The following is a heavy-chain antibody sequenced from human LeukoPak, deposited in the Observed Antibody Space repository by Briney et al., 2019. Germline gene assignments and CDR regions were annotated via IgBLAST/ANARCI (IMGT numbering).Heavy chain of an antibody. J-gene: IGHJ6*02. CDR1: GFTFSYHW. CDR3: ARDLITMLSSDYYYGMDV. V-gene: IGHV3-7*01. CDR2: IKNDGTVK. Sequence: PGGSLRLSCAASGFTFSYHWMTWVRQAPGKGLEWVANIKNDGTVKNYVDSVKGRFTISRDNAKNSLYLQMNSLRAEDTAVYYCARDLITMLSSDYYYGMDVWGQGTTVTVSS. D-gene: IGHD3-10*01.